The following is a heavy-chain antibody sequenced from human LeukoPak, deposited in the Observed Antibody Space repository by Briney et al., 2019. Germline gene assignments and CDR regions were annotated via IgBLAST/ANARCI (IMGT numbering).Heavy chain of an antibody. Sequence: GGSLRLSCAASGFTFSSYAMHWVRQAPGKGLEWVAVISYDGSNKYYADSVKGRFTISRDNSKNTLYLQMNSLRAEDTAVYYSASENFEYWGQGTLVTVSS. CDR1: GFTFSSYA. J-gene: IGHJ4*02. V-gene: IGHV3-30-3*01. CDR2: ISYDGSNK. CDR3: ASENFEY.